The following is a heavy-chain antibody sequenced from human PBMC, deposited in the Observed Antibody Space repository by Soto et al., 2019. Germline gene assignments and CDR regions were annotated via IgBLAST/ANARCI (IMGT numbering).Heavy chain of an antibody. J-gene: IGHJ5*02. Sequence: TPVKVSCEACGDSFTSYYMHWVRQAPGQGLEWMGIINPSGGSTSYAQKFQGRVTMTRDTSTSTVYMELSSLRSEDTAVYYCARDYDMANWFDPWGQGTLVTVSS. CDR3: ARDYDMANWFDP. CDR1: GDSFTSYY. CDR2: INPSGGST. D-gene: IGHD3-9*01. V-gene: IGHV1-46*03.